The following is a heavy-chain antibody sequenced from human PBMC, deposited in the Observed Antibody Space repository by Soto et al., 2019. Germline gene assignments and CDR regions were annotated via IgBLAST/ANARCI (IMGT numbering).Heavy chain of an antibody. J-gene: IGHJ5*02. D-gene: IGHD6-6*01. CDR2: IIPIFGTA. CDR1: GGTFSSYA. CDR3: ARAGGGIAARPNWFDP. V-gene: IGHV1-69*13. Sequence: ASVKVSCKASGGTFSSYAISWVRQAPGQGLEWMGGIIPIFGTANYAQKFQGRVTITADESTGTAYMELSSLRSEDTAVYYCARAGGGIAARPNWFDPWGQGTLVTVSS.